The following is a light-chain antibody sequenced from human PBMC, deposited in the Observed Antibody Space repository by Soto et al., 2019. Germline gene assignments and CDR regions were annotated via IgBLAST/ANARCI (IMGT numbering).Light chain of an antibody. V-gene: IGKV3-11*01. CDR2: DAS. Sequence: EVELTQSPSTLSSSAGERATLSCRASQSVSSYLAWYQKKPGQPPRLINYDASNRTTVIPARFSGSGAGAFSTLTISMQAEDDSTVYCYQRRSNRPWTFGQGTKVDIK. J-gene: IGKJ1*01. CDR1: QSVSSY. CDR3: QRRSNRPWT.